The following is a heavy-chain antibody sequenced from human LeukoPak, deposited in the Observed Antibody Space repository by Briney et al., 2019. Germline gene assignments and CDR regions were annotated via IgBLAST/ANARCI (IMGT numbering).Heavy chain of an antibody. Sequence: GESLKISCKGSGYTFTSYYMHWVRQAPGQGLEWMGIINPSGGSTSYAQKFQGRVTMTRDTSTSTVYMELSSLRSEDTAVYYCAGYCSSTSCSWDYWGQGTLVTVSS. D-gene: IGHD2-2*01. CDR2: INPSGGST. V-gene: IGHV1-46*03. CDR1: GYTFTSYY. CDR3: AGYCSSTSCSWDY. J-gene: IGHJ4*02.